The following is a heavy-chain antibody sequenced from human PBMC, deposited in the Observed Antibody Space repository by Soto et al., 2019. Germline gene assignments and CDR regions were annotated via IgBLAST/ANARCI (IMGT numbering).Heavy chain of an antibody. CDR2: IIPIFGTA. Sequence: QVQLVQSGAEVKKPGSSVKVSCKASGGTFSSYAISWVRQAPGQGLEWMGGIIPIFGTANYAQKFQGRVTITADESTSTAYMELSRLRAEDTAVYYCARDWTGYSYGYNYYYGMDVWGQGTTVTVSS. V-gene: IGHV1-69*01. CDR3: ARDWTGYSYGYNYYYGMDV. CDR1: GGTFSSYA. J-gene: IGHJ6*02. D-gene: IGHD5-18*01.